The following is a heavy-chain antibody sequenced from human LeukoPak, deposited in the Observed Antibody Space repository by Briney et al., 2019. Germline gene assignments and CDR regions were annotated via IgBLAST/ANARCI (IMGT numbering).Heavy chain of an antibody. D-gene: IGHD2/OR15-2a*01. CDR2: ITSSSTTV. V-gene: IGHV3-48*01. CDR3: TRGKVVLRGTVFDY. Sequence: GGSLRLTCVASGFTFTSYSMNWVRQAPVKGLEWVSYITSSSTTVFYADSVKGRFTISRDNAKNSVYLQVNSLNVEDTAIYYCTRGKVVLRGTVFDYWGQGAPVTVSS. J-gene: IGHJ4*02. CDR1: GFTFTSYS.